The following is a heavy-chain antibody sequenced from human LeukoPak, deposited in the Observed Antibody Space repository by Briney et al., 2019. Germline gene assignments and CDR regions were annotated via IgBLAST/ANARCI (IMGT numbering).Heavy chain of an antibody. V-gene: IGHV1-2*02. CDR3: SRQGTGDELDY. J-gene: IGHJ4*02. D-gene: IGHD7-27*01. CDR1: GYTLTGNY. Sequence: ASVKVSCKASGYTLTGNYMHWVRQAPGQGLEWMGWINPNSSGTLYAQKFQGRVTMIRDTSITTAYMELRRLRSDDTAVYYCSRQGTGDELDYWGQGTLVTVSS. CDR2: INPNSSGT.